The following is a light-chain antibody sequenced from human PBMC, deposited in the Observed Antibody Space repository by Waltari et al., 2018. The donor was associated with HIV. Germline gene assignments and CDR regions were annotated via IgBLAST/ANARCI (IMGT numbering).Light chain of an antibody. CDR1: QSISSN. J-gene: IGKJ4*01. V-gene: IGKV3-15*01. Sequence: EIVMPHSPATLSVSPGERATLSCRASQSISSNLAWYQQKPGQAPRLLIYDASTRATGIPARFSGSGSGTEFTLTISSLQSEDFAVYYCQQYNNWPPLTFGGGTKVEIK. CDR2: DAS. CDR3: QQYNNWPPLT.